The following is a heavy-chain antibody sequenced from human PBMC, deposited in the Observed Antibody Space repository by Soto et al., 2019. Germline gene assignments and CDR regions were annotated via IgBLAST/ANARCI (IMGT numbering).Heavy chain of an antibody. CDR3: ATSGPGARGYDILTGL. CDR1: GGSISNYD. D-gene: IGHD3-9*01. V-gene: IGHV4-59*01. CDR2: IYYSGST. J-gene: IGHJ4*02. Sequence: PSETLSLTCTVSGGSISNYDWSWIRQPPGKGLEWIGYIYYSGSTNYNPSLKSRVTISVDTSKNQFSLKLSSVTAADTAVYYCATSGPGARGYDILTGLWGQGTLVTVSS.